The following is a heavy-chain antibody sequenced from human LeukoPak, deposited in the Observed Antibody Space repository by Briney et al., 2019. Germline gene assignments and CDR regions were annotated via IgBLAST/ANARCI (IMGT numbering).Heavy chain of an antibody. CDR1: GFTFSSYA. D-gene: IGHD4-17*01. J-gene: IGHJ3*02. CDR3: ARDTSVTPFDI. Sequence: GGSLRLSCAASGFTFSSYAMSWVRQAPGKGLEWVANIKQDGSEIHYVDSVKGRFTISRDNAKNSLYLQMNSLRAEDTAVYYCARDTSVTPFDIWGQGTMVTVSS. CDR2: IKQDGSEI. V-gene: IGHV3-7*01.